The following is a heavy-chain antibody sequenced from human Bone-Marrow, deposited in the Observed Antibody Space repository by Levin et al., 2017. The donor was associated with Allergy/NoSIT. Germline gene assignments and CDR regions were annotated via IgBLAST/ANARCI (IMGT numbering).Heavy chain of an antibody. CDR2: IYYSGNT. V-gene: IGHV4-59*01. CDR3: ARDRVVASSGTYYYYGMAV. D-gene: IGHD2-15*01. J-gene: IGHJ6*02. Sequence: SSENLSLTCIVSGGSISSYHWSWIRQPPGKGLEWIGYIYYSGNTNYNPSLKSRVTISVDTSKNQFSLTLNSVTAADTAVYYCARDRVVASSGTYYYYGMAVWGQGTTVTVSS. CDR1: GGSISSYH.